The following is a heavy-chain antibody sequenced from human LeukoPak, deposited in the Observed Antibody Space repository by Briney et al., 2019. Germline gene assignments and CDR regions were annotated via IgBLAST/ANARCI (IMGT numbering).Heavy chain of an antibody. Sequence: ASVTVSCKASGYTFTSHYMHWVRRAPGQGLEWMGWINPNSGGTKYGQKFQGRVSMTSDTSMSTAYMELRRLRSDDTAVYYCAREGDDFYCGGDCDFRDAFDIWGQGTVVTISS. J-gene: IGHJ3*02. CDR2: INPNSGGT. V-gene: IGHV1-2*02. CDR3: AREGDDFYCGGDCDFRDAFDI. CDR1: GYTFTSHY. D-gene: IGHD2-21*02.